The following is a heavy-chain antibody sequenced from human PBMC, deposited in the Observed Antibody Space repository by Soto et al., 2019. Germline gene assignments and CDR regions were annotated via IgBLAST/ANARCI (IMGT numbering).Heavy chain of an antibody. Sequence: SETLSLTCTVSGGSISGRYWSWIRQPPGRGLEWIGYIYDSGSTNYNPSLKSRVTISVDTPKNQFSLNLTSVTAADTAVYYCARQGSNYGPYYYYYMDVWGKGTTVTVS. CDR2: IYDSGST. D-gene: IGHD4-4*01. CDR3: ARQGSNYGPYYYYYMDV. J-gene: IGHJ6*03. CDR1: GGSISGRY. V-gene: IGHV4-59*08.